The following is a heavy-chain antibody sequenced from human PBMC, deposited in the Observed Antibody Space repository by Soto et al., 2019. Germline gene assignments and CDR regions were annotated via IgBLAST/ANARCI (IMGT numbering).Heavy chain of an antibody. D-gene: IGHD3-16*01. CDR2: ISGSGIST. V-gene: IGHV3-23*01. Sequence: GGSLSLSCAASGFTFSSYAMTWVRQAPGKGLEWVSSISGSGISTYNADSVKGRFTISRDNSKNTLYLQMNSLRAEDAAVYYCAKSAGSNAYYPNDYWGQGTLVTVSS. CDR3: AKSAGSNAYYPNDY. J-gene: IGHJ4*02. CDR1: GFTFSSYA.